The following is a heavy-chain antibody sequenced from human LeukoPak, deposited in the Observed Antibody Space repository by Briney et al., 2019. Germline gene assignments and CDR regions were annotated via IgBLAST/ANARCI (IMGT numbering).Heavy chain of an antibody. CDR2: INPNSGGT. CDR3: ARDPGSSYSSSWYDYYYMDV. CDR1: GYTFTSYY. V-gene: IGHV1-2*02. J-gene: IGHJ6*03. D-gene: IGHD6-13*01. Sequence: ASVKVSCKASGYTFTSYYMHWVRQAPGQGLEWMGWINPNSGGTNYAQKFQGRVSMTRDTSISTAYMELSRLRSDDSAIYYCARDPGSSYSSSWYDYYYMDVWGKGTTVTISS.